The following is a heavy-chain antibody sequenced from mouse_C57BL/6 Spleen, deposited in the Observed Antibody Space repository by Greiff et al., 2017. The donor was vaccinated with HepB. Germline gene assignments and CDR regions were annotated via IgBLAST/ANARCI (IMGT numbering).Heavy chain of an antibody. D-gene: IGHD1-1*01. CDR2: IDPSDSYT. Sequence: QVQLQQPGAELVKPGASVKLSCKASGYTFTSYWMQWVKQRPGQGLEWIGVIDPSDSYTNYNQKFKGKATLTVDTSSSTAYMQLSSLTSEDSAVYYCAITAVVATNWYFDVWGTGTTVTVSS. V-gene: IGHV1-50*01. J-gene: IGHJ1*03. CDR1: GYTFTSYW. CDR3: AITAVVATNWYFDV.